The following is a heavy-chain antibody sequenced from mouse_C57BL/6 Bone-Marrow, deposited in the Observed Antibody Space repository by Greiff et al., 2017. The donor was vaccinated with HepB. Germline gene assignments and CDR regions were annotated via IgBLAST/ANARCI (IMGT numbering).Heavy chain of an antibody. V-gene: IGHV5-17*01. CDR3: ARVGLYGSSSYYFDY. J-gene: IGHJ2*01. CDR2: ISSGSSTI. D-gene: IGHD1-1*01. CDR1: GFTFSDYG. Sequence: EVQLQESGGGLVKPGGSLKLSCAASGFTFSDYGLHWVRQAPEKGLEWVAYISSGSSTIYYADTVKGRFNISRDNAKNTLFLQMTSLRSEDTAMYYCARVGLYGSSSYYFDYWGQGTTLTVSS.